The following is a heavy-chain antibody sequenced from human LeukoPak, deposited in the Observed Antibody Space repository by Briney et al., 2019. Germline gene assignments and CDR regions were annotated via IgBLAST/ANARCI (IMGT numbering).Heavy chain of an antibody. D-gene: IGHD7-27*01. CDR1: GFTFDDYA. J-gene: IGHJ5*02. CDR2: ISWNSGSI. CDR3: AKDTAIVNWGGWFDP. V-gene: IGHV3-9*01. Sequence: GGSLRLSCAASGFTFDDYAMHWVRQAPGKGLEWVSGISWNSGSIGYADSVKGRFTISRDNAKNSLYLQMNSLRAEDTALYYCAKDTAIVNWGGWFDPWGQGTLATVSS.